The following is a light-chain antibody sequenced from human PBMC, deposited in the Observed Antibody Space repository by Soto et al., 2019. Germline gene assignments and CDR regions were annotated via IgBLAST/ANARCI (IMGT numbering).Light chain of an antibody. Sequence: QSVLTQPPSASGCPGQSVTISCTGTSSDVGGYNYVSWYQQHPGKAPKLMIYEVSKRPSGVPDRFSGSKSGNTASLTVSGLQAEDEADYYCSSYAGSNNLVVFGGGTKVTVL. CDR3: SSYAGSNNLVV. CDR2: EVS. J-gene: IGLJ2*01. CDR1: SSDVGGYNY. V-gene: IGLV2-8*01.